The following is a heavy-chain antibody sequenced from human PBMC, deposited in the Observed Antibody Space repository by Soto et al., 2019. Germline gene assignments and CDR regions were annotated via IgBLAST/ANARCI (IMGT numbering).Heavy chain of an antibody. Sequence: GGSLRLSCAASGFTFSSYWMSWVRQAPGKGLEWVANIKQDGSEKYYVDSVKGRFTISRDNAKNSLYLQMNSLRAEDTAVYYCARDIYDYVWGSYRNAPSYYFDYWGQGTLVNVSS. CDR2: IKQDGSEK. D-gene: IGHD3-16*02. V-gene: IGHV3-7*01. J-gene: IGHJ4*02. CDR1: GFTFSSYW. CDR3: ARDIYDYVWGSYRNAPSYYFDY.